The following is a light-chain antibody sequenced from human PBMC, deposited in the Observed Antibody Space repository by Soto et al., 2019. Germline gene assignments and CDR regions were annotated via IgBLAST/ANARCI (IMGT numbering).Light chain of an antibody. CDR2: DVT. J-gene: IGLJ1*01. V-gene: IGLV2-11*01. Sequence: QSVLTRPRAVSASPGQSVTISCNGTSSDVGRYDYVSWYQQHPGKAPKLIVYDVTERPSGAPDRFSGSKSGNTASLTISGLQAEDEADYSCCSFAGSYSYVFGTGTKVTVL. CDR1: SSDVGRYDY. CDR3: CSFAGSYSYV.